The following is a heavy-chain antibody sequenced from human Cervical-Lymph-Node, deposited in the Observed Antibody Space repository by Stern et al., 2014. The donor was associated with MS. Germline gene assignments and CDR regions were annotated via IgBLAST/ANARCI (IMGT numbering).Heavy chain of an antibody. Sequence: QVQLGQSGPGLVKPSQTLSLTCDISGDNVLNSSVAWNWIRQSPSRGLEWLGRTVYSSKWFYHYAVSVKGRITINPDTSKNQFSLHLNSVTPEDTAVYYCARAPLTALWPSNFDLWGQGTLVTVSS. CDR1: GDNVLNSSVA. V-gene: IGHV6-1*01. D-gene: IGHD2-21*01. CDR2: TVYSSKWFY. J-gene: IGHJ4*02. CDR3: ARAPLTALWPSNFDL.